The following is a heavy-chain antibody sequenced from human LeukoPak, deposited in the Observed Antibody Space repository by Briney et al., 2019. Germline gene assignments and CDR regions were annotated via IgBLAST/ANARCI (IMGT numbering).Heavy chain of an antibody. D-gene: IGHD3-10*01. V-gene: IGHV4-39*01. Sequence: SETLSLTCTVSGGSISNSGYYWGWIRQPPGKGLEWIGSVYYSGKTNYNPSLKNRVTISVDTSKNQFSLKLRSVTAADTAVYYCARNGYGSGSSWWGQGTLVTVSS. CDR1: GGSISNSGYY. J-gene: IGHJ4*02. CDR3: ARNGYGSGSSW. CDR2: VYYSGKT.